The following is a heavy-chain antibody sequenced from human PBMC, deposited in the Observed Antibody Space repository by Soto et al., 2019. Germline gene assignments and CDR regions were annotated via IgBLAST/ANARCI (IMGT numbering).Heavy chain of an antibody. CDR3: ARITSGSRGWFPVY. CDR2: INVYNGNT. D-gene: IGHD6-19*01. CDR1: GYTFTSNS. Sequence: ASVKVSCKASGYTFTSNSIGWVRHAPGQGVEWMGWINVYNGNTKYAQQLQGGVTLTTDTSTSTAYMDLRSLRSDDTAVYYCARITSGSRGWFPVYWGQGTLVTVSS. J-gene: IGHJ4*02. V-gene: IGHV1-18*04.